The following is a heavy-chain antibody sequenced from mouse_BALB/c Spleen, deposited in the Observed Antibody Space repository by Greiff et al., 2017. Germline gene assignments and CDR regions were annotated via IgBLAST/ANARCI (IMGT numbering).Heavy chain of an antibody. V-gene: IGHV5-12-1*01. CDR2: ISSGGGST. Sequence: EVQVVESGGGLVKPGGSLKLSCAASGFAFSSYDMSWVRQTPEKRLEWVAYISSGGGSTYYPDTVKGRFTISRDNAKNTLYLQMSSLKSEDTAMYYCARHEGYRYDVFAYWGQGTLVTVSA. CDR1: GFAFSSYD. J-gene: IGHJ3*01. CDR3: ARHEGYRYDVFAY. D-gene: IGHD2-14*01.